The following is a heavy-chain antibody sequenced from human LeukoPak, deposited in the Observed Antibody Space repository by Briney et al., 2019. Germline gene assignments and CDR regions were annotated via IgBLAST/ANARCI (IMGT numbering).Heavy chain of an antibody. D-gene: IGHD3-22*01. V-gene: IGHV3-23*01. CDR1: GFTFSSYG. Sequence: GGSLRLSCAASGFTFSSYGMNWVRQAPGKGLEWISGISPSGGGTYYADFVEGRFTISRDNAKNSLYLQMNSLRAEDTAFYHCARGTHYYDSIGYDHWGQGTLVTVSS. CDR2: ISPSGGGT. CDR3: ARGTHYYDSIGYDH. J-gene: IGHJ5*02.